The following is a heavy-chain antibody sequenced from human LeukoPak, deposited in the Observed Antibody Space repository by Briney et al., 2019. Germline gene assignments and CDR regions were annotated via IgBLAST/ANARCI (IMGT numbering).Heavy chain of an antibody. CDR3: ARDPGSSWSQGWFDP. J-gene: IGHJ5*02. Sequence: GASVKVSCKASGYTFTSYGISWVRQAPGQGLEWMGWISAYNGNTNYAQKLQGRVTMTTDTSTSTAYMELRSLRSDDTAVYYCARDPGSSWSQGWFDPWGQGTLVTVSS. V-gene: IGHV1-18*01. CDR1: GYTFTSYG. D-gene: IGHD6-13*01. CDR2: ISAYNGNT.